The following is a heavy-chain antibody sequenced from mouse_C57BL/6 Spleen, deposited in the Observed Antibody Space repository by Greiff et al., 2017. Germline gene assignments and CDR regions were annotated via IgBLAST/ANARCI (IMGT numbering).Heavy chain of an antibody. CDR1: GFNIKDYY. CDR2: IDPEDGET. Sequence: VQLQESGAELVKPGASVTLSCTASGFNIKDYYMHWVKQRTEQGLEWIGRIDPEDGETKYAPKFQGKANITADTSSTTAYLQLSSLTSDDTAVYYCASLTGTGYWGQGTTLTVSS. CDR3: ASLTGTGY. V-gene: IGHV14-2*01. J-gene: IGHJ2*01. D-gene: IGHD4-1*01.